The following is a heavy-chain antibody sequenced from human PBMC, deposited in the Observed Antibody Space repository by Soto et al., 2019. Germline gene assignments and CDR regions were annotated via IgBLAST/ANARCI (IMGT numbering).Heavy chain of an antibody. V-gene: IGHV3-30-3*01. CDR2: ISYDGSNK. D-gene: IGHD5-18*01. J-gene: IGHJ6*02. CDR3: ARTTDTAMVTYYYYGMDV. Sequence: GGSLRLSCAASGFTFSSYAMHWVRQAPGKGLEWVAVISYDGSNKYCVDSVKGRFTISRDNSKNTLYLQMNSLRAEDTALYYCARTTDTAMVTYYYYGMDVWGQGTRVTVSS. CDR1: GFTFSSYA.